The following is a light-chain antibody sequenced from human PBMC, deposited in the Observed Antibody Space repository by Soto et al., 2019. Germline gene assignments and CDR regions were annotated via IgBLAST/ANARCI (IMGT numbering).Light chain of an antibody. CDR3: QQYNTWLWT. J-gene: IGKJ1*01. Sequence: EVVMTQSPATLSVSPGERATLSCRASQSVNANLAWYQQKPGQAPRLLIHGASNRATGIPARFSGSGFGTELILTISSLQSEDFAVYYCQQYNTWLWTFRQGTKVEI. CDR2: GAS. CDR1: QSVNAN. V-gene: IGKV3-15*01.